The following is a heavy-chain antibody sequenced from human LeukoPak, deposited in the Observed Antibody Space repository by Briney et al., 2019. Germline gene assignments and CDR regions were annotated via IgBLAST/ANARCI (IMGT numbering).Heavy chain of an antibody. CDR2: IFYSGST. CDR3: ARARYANAWYAFDI. V-gene: IGHV4-59*01. D-gene: IGHD2-2*01. CDR1: GGSISGYY. Sequence: SETLSLTCTVSGGSISGYYWSWIRQPPGKGLEWIGYIFYSGSTNYNPSLTSRVTTLVDTSKNQFSLKLTSVTAADTAVYYCARARYANAWYAFDIWGHGTMVTVSS. J-gene: IGHJ3*02.